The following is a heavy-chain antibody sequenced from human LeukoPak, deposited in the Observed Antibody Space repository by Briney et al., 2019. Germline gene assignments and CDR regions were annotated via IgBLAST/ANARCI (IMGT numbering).Heavy chain of an antibody. CDR1: GFTFSSYV. D-gene: IGHD3-22*01. CDR3: AKGTGYCDSSGYGPFDI. CDR2: ISGGGGRT. V-gene: IGHV3-23*01. Sequence: PGGSLRLSCAASGFTFSSYVMSWVRQAPGKGLEWVSAISGGGGRTYYADSVKGRFTISRDNSKNTLYLQMNSLRAEDTAVYYCAKGTGYCDSSGYGPFDIWGQGTMVTVSS. J-gene: IGHJ3*02.